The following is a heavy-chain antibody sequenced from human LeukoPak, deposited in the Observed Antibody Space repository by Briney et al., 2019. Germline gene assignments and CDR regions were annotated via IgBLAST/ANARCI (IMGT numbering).Heavy chain of an antibody. CDR3: ARDIYYYDSSGYYFPGGSDY. V-gene: IGHV3-21*01. Sequence: PGGSLRLSCAASGFTFSSYSMNWVRQAPGKGLEWVSSISSSSSNIYYADSVKGRFTISRDNAKNSLYLQMNSLRAEDTAVYYCARDIYYYDSSGYYFPGGSDYWGQGTLVTVSS. J-gene: IGHJ4*02. CDR2: ISSSSSNI. CDR1: GFTFSSYS. D-gene: IGHD3-22*01.